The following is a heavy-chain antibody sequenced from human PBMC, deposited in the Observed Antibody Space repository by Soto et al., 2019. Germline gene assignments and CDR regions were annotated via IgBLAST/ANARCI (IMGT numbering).Heavy chain of an antibody. CDR1: GYSFTSHW. V-gene: IGHV5-51*01. CDR2: IYPGDSDT. Sequence: EVQLVQSGAEVKKPGESLKISCKGSGYSFTSHWIAWVRQMPGRGLEWMGIIYPGDSDTRYSPSFQGQVTISADKSISTAYLQWSSPKASDTAMYYCARRYCDSTICFSPPDYWGQGTLVTVSS. D-gene: IGHD2-2*01. CDR3: ARRYCDSTICFSPPDY. J-gene: IGHJ4*02.